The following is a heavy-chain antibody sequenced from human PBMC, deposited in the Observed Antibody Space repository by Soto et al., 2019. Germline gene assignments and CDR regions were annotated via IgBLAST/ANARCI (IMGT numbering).Heavy chain of an antibody. J-gene: IGHJ4*02. CDR1: GFTFSAAT. CDR2: IRSKVPYAT. CDR3: ARGSYTGYDWDY. V-gene: IGHV3-73*01. Sequence: GGSLRLSCAASGFTFSAATLHWVRQAPGKGLEWIGRIRSKVPYATVDAASVQGRFTISRDDSKNTLNLQMDSLRAEDTAVYYCARGSYTGYDWDYWGQGTLVTVSS. D-gene: IGHD5-12*01.